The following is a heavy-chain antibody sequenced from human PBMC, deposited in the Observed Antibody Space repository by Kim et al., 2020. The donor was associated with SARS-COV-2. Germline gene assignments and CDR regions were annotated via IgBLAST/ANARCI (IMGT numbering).Heavy chain of an antibody. J-gene: IGHJ3*02. CDR2: ISWNSGSI. Sequence: GGSLRLSCAASGFTFDDYAMHWVRQAPGKGLEWVSGISWNSGSIGYADSVKGRFTISRDNAKNSLYLQMNSLRAEDTALYYCAKDICPIGTFGGVIGLCDAFDIWGQGTMVTVSS. V-gene: IGHV3-9*01. CDR1: GFTFDDYA. D-gene: IGHD3-16*01. CDR3: AKDICPIGTFGGVIGLCDAFDI.